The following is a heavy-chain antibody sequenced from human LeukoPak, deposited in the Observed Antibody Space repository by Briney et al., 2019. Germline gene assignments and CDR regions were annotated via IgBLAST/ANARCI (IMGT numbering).Heavy chain of an antibody. J-gene: IGHJ3*02. D-gene: IGHD2-2*01. CDR2: INPNSGGT. CDR3: ARDPDCSSTSCYVRGNAFDI. Sequence: ASVKVSCKASGYTFTGYYMYWVRQAPGQGLEWMGWINPNSGGTNYAQKFQGRVTMTRDTSISTAYMELSRLRSDDTAVYYCARDPDCSSTSCYVRGNAFDIWGQGTMVAVSS. CDR1: GYTFTGYY. V-gene: IGHV1-2*02.